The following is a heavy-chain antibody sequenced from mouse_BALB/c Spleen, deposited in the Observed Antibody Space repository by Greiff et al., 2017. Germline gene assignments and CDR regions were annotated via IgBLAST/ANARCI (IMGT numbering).Heavy chain of an antibody. CDR3: ARGYFDY. J-gene: IGHJ2*01. CDR1: GFTFTDYY. V-gene: IGHV7-3*02. Sequence: EVKLMESGGGLVQPGGSLRLSCAPSGFTFTDYYMSWVRQPPGKALEWLGFIRNKANGYTTEYSASVKGRFTISRDNSQSILYLQMNTLRAEDSATYYCARGYFDYWGQGTTLTVSS. CDR2: IRNKANGYTT.